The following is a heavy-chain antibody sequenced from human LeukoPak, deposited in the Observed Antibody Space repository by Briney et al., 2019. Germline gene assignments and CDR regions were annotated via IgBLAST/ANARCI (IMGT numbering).Heavy chain of an antibody. Sequence: GASVKVSCKASGYTFTSYGISWVRQAPGQGLERMGWISAYNGNTNYAQKLQGRVTMTTDTSTSTAYMELRSLRSDDTAVYYCARVSHYYDSSGYYYWGQGTLVTVSS. CDR3: ARVSHYYDSSGYYY. CDR1: GYTFTSYG. D-gene: IGHD3-22*01. V-gene: IGHV1-18*01. CDR2: ISAYNGNT. J-gene: IGHJ4*02.